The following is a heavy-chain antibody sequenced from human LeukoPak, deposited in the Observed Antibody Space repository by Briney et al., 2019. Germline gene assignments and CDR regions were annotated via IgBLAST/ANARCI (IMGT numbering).Heavy chain of an antibody. J-gene: IGHJ5*02. Sequence: GGSLRLSCAASGFTFDDYAMHWVRQAPGKGLEWVSGISWNSGSIGYADSVKGRFTISRDNAKNSLYLQMNSLRAEDPALYYCAKGPWTTVDDNWFDPWGQGTLVTVSS. D-gene: IGHD4-23*01. CDR1: GFTFDDYA. V-gene: IGHV3-9*01. CDR3: AKGPWTTVDDNWFDP. CDR2: ISWNSGSI.